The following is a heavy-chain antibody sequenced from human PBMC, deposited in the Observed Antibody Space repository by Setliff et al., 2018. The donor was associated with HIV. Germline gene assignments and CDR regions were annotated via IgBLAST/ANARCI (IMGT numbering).Heavy chain of an antibody. Sequence: GGSLRLSCAASGFTFSNYAMTWVRQAPGTGLECVSAISGGGGITYYADSVKGRFTISRDNSKNTLYLQMNSLRVEDTALCYCAKDYLSSSTWYGGLGYWGLGTLVTVSS. V-gene: IGHV3-23*01. D-gene: IGHD6-13*01. CDR1: GFTFSNYA. CDR3: AKDYLSSSTWYGGLGY. J-gene: IGHJ4*02. CDR2: ISGGGGIT.